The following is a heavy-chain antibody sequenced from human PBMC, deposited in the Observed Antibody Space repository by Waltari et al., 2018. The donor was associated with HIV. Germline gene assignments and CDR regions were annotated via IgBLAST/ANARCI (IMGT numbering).Heavy chain of an antibody. J-gene: IGHJ6*02. CDR2: ISSSSTI. D-gene: IGHD2-21*02. V-gene: IGHV3-48*04. CDR3: AGRSHGDCPSYYYYVMDV. Sequence: EVQLVESGGGLVQPGGSLRLSCAASGFTFSRYTMNWVRQAPGKVLKWVSYISSSSTIYYADSVKGRFTISRDNAKNSLYLQMNTLRAEDTAVYYCAGRSHGDCPSYYYYVMDVWGQGTTVTVSS. CDR1: GFTFSRYT.